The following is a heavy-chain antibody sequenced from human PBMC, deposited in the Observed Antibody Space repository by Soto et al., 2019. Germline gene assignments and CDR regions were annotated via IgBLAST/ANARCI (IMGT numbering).Heavy chain of an antibody. D-gene: IGHD3-22*01. V-gene: IGHV3-48*02. CDR2: ISSTGSTI. CDR3: ARGLYFYDSSRYFNYFDY. Sequence: GGSLRLSCAASGLTFSTYTMNWVRQAPGKGLEWVSYISSTGSTIYYADSVKSRFTISRDNARNSQYLQMNSLRDEDTAVYCCARGLYFYDSSRYFNYFDYWGQGTLVTVSS. CDR1: GLTFSTYT. J-gene: IGHJ4*02.